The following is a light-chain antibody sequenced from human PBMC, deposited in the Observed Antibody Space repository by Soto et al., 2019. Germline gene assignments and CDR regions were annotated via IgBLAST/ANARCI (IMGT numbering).Light chain of an antibody. CDR2: GNS. V-gene: IGLV1-40*01. CDR1: SSNIGAGYD. Sequence: QSLLRHPTAVSWAPGQRVTISCTGSSSNIGAGYDVHWYQQLPGTAPKLLIYGNSNRPSGVPDRFSGSKSGTSASLAITGLQAEDEDDYYCQSYDSSLSGYVFGTGDQGHRP. J-gene: IGLJ1*01. CDR3: QSYDSSLSGYV.